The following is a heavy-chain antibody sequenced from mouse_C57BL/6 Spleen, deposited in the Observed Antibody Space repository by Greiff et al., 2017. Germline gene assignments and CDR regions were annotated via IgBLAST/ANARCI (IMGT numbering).Heavy chain of an antibody. CDR1: GYTFTDYE. Sequence: VQLQQSGAELVRPGASVTLSCKASGYTFTDYEMHWVKQTPVHGLEWIGAIDPETGGTAYNQKFKGKAILTADKSSSTAYMELRSLTSEDSAVYYCTRSPYYDYVLYAMDYWGQGTSVTVSS. CDR3: TRSPYYDYVLYAMDY. CDR2: IDPETGGT. V-gene: IGHV1-15*01. D-gene: IGHD2-4*01. J-gene: IGHJ4*01.